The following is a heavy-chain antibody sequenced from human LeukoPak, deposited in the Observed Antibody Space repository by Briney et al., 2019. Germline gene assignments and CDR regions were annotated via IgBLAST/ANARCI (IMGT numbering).Heavy chain of an antibody. CDR2: ISWNSGSI. D-gene: IGHD3-22*01. Sequence: PGGSLRLSCAASGFTFDDYAMHWVRQAPGKGLEWVSGISWNSGSIGYADSVKGRFTISRDNAKNSLYLQMNSLRAEDTALYYCAKSLDYYDSSGYITVLFDYWGQGTLVTVSS. CDR1: GFTFDDYA. CDR3: AKSLDYYDSSGYITVLFDY. J-gene: IGHJ4*02. V-gene: IGHV3-9*01.